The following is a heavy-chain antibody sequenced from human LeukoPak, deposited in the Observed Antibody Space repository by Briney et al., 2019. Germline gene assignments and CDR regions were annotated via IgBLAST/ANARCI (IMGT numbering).Heavy chain of an antibody. CDR1: GGSISSTRYN. Sequence: SETLSHTCAVSGGSISSTRYNWGWARQPRGEGLEWMVIIVYVGRANYGPSLKSRVTMSVDTSKNQFSLILNSVTAADTAIYYCAKTLLRGLNYFDRWGQGTLVTVSS. V-gene: IGHV4-39*07. CDR3: AKTLLRGLNYFDR. CDR2: IVYVGRA. D-gene: IGHD2-15*01. J-gene: IGHJ4*02.